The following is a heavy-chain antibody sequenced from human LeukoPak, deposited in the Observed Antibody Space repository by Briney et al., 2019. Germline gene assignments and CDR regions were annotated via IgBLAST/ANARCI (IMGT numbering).Heavy chain of an antibody. V-gene: IGHV1-69*05. CDR3: ASSFTHDAFDI. CDR1: GGTFSSYA. Sequence: GASVKVSCKASGGTFSSYAISWVRQAPGQGLEWMGGIIPIFGTANYAQKFQGRVTITTDESTSTAYMELSSLRSEDTAVYYCASSFTHDAFDIWGQGTMVTVSS. CDR2: IIPIFGTA. J-gene: IGHJ3*02.